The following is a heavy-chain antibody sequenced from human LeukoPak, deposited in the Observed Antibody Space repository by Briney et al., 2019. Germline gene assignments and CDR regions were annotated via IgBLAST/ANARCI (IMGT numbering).Heavy chain of an antibody. V-gene: IGHV3-30-3*01. CDR3: ARGLRTSSSGSYFYFDF. J-gene: IGHJ4*02. Sequence: GGSLRLSCAASGFTFSNYVVHWVRQAPGKGLEWVAVISYDGSNKWNADSVKGRFTISRDNSKNTLYLQMNSLGAEDTAVYYCARGLRTSSSGSYFYFDFWGQGTLVTVSS. CDR2: ISYDGSNK. D-gene: IGHD1-26*01. CDR1: GFTFSNYV.